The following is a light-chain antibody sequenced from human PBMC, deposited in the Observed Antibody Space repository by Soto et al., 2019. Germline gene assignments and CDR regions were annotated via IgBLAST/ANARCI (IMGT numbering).Light chain of an antibody. CDR1: QSISRSY. CDR3: QQYGSFPRT. Sequence: ELVLTQSPGTLSLSPGERATLSCRASQSISRSYLAWYQQKPGQAPRLLIYGASSRATGIPDRFSGSGSGTDFTLTISRLDPEDFAVYYCQQYGSFPRTFGQGTKVEIK. J-gene: IGKJ1*01. CDR2: GAS. V-gene: IGKV3-20*01.